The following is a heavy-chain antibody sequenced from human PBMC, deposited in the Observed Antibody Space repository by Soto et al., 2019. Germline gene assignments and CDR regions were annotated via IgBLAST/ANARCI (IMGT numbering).Heavy chain of an antibody. V-gene: IGHV4-28*01. CDR2: IYYSGTT. CDR1: GYSISSSNW. CDR3: ARREIQGPIDY. D-gene: IGHD1-26*01. J-gene: IGHJ4*02. Sequence: QVQLQESGPGLVKPSDTLSLTCAVSGYSISSSNWWGWIRQPPGKGLEWIGYIYYSGTTYYNPSLKSRVTXSVXPSKNQFALKLTSVTAVDTAVYYCARREIQGPIDYWGQGTLVTVSS.